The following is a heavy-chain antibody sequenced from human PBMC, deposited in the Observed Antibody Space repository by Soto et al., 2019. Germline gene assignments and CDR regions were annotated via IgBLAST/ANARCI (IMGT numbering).Heavy chain of an antibody. CDR2: IYWDDDK. CDR3: AHMAPEIVTVGGHGGFDY. Sequence: QITLKESGPTLVRPPQTLTLTCTFSGFSLTSGVGVGWIRQPPGKALEWLALIYWDDDKRYSPSLKNRLTITKDTSKTQVVLTMTNVGPVDTATYFCAHMAPEIVTVGGHGGFDYWGQGTLVTVSS. V-gene: IGHV2-5*02. CDR1: GFSLTSGVG. D-gene: IGHD5-12*01. J-gene: IGHJ4*02.